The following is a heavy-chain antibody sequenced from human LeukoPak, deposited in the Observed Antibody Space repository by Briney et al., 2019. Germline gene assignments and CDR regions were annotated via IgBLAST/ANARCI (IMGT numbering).Heavy chain of an antibody. J-gene: IGHJ6*03. CDR3: ARGYDYVWGSYRRNYYCYMDV. CDR1: GYSISSAYY. V-gene: IGHV4-38-2*02. CDR2: IYYSGST. Sequence: SETLSLTCTVSGYSISSAYYWGWIRQPPGTGLEWIGSIYYSGSTYYNPSLKSRVTISVDTSKNQFSLKLSSVTAADTAVYYCARGYDYVWGSYRRNYYCYMDVWGKGTTVTVSS. D-gene: IGHD3-16*02.